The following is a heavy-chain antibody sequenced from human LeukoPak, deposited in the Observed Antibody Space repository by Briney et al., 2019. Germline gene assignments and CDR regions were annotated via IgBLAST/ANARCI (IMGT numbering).Heavy chain of an antibody. CDR3: ARWGYYYDSSGYYSPYYYGMDV. CDR2: IYYSGST. D-gene: IGHD3-22*01. V-gene: IGHV4-59*08. Sequence: PSETLSLTCTVSGGSISSYYWSRIRQPPGKGLEWIGYIYYSGSTNYNPSLKSRATISVDTSKNQFSLKLSSVTAADTAVYYCARWGYYYDSSGYYSPYYYGMDVWGQGTTVTVSS. CDR1: GGSISSYY. J-gene: IGHJ6*02.